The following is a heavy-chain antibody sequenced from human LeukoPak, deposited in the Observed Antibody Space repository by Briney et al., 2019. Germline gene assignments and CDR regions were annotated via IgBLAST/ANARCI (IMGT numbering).Heavy chain of an antibody. CDR2: IYYSGST. D-gene: IGHD4/OR15-4a*01. J-gene: IGHJ6*03. Sequence: SETLSLTCTVSGGSISSSSYYWGWIRQPPGKGLEWIGSIYYSGSTYYNPSLKSRVTISVDTSKNQFSLKLSSVTAADTAMYYCASADVGASDYYYYYYVDVWGKGTTVTISS. CDR3: ASADVGASDYYYYYYVDV. CDR1: GGSISSSSYY. V-gene: IGHV4-39*07.